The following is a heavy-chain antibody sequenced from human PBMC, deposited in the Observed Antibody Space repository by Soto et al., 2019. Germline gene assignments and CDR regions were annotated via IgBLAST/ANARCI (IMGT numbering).Heavy chain of an antibody. J-gene: IGHJ6*02. V-gene: IGHV3-23*01. CDR2: ISGSGDST. CDR3: AKDRDGAAAGPTKFSGMDV. CDR1: GFTFSSYA. D-gene: IGHD6-13*01. Sequence: EVQLLESGGGLVQPGGSLRLSCAASGFTFSSYAMSWVRQAPGKGLEWVLVISGSGDSTYYADSVRGRFIISRDNSKNTLYLHMKSLRAEDTAVYYCAKDRDGAAAGPTKFSGMDVWGQGTTVTVSS.